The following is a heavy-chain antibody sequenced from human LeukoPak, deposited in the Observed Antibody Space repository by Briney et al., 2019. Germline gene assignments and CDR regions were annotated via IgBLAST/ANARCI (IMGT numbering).Heavy chain of an antibody. J-gene: IGHJ3*02. V-gene: IGHV3-11*01. CDR1: GFTFSDYY. CDR2: ISSSGSTI. D-gene: IGHD3-10*01. CDR3: AGPYGSGSYYNPGAFDI. Sequence: PGGSLRLSCAASGFTFSDYYMSWIRQAPGKGLEWVSYISSSGSTIYYADSVKGRFTISRDNAKNSLYLQMNSLRAEDTAVYYCAGPYGSGSYYNPGAFDIWGQGTMVTVSS.